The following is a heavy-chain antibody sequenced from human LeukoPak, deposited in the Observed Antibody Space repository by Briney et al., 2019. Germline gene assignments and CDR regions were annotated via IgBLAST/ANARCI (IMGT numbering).Heavy chain of an antibody. V-gene: IGHV3-53*01. Sequence: GGSLRLSCAASGFTFSSYWMSWVRQAPGKGLEWVSVIYSGGSTYYADSVKGRFTISRDNSKNTLYLQMNSLRAEDTAVYYCARALVSDFDYWGQGTLVTVSS. D-gene: IGHD3-9*01. J-gene: IGHJ4*02. CDR3: ARALVSDFDY. CDR2: IYSGGST. CDR1: GFTFSSYW.